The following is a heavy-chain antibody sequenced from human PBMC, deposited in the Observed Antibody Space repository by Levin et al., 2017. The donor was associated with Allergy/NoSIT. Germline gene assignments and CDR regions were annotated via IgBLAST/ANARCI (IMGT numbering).Heavy chain of an antibody. CDR3: ARDRTPAAMPHPPDY. Sequence: GESLKISCAASGFTFSSYGMHWVRQAPGKGLEWVAVIWYDGSNKYYADSVKGRFTISRDNSKNTLYLQMNSLRAEDTAVYYCARDRTPAAMPHPPDYWGQGTLVTVSS. CDR2: IWYDGSNK. J-gene: IGHJ4*02. D-gene: IGHD2-2*01. CDR1: GFTFSSYG. V-gene: IGHV3-33*01.